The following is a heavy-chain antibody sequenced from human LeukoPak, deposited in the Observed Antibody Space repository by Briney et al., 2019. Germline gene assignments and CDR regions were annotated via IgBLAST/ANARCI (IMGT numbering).Heavy chain of an antibody. V-gene: IGHV4-61*02. CDR3: ARHRSGWLQSSFDY. D-gene: IGHD5-24*01. Sequence: SETLSLTCTVSGGSISSGSYYWSWIRQPAGKGLEWIGRIYTSGSTNYNPSLKSRVTISVDTSKNQFSLKLSSVTAADTAVYYCARHRSGWLQSSFDYWGRGTLVTVSS. CDR2: IYTSGST. CDR1: GGSISSGSYY. J-gene: IGHJ4*02.